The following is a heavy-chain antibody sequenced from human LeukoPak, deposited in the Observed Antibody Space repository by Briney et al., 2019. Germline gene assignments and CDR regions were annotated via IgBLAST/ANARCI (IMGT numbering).Heavy chain of an antibody. Sequence: ASVKVSCKASGYTFTGYYMHWVRQAPGQGLEWMGWINPNSGGTNYAQKFQGRVTMTRDTSISTAYMELSRLRSDDTAVYYCARDPGSDGGVHFDYWGQGTLVTVSS. CDR2: INPNSGGT. D-gene: IGHD3-16*01. CDR3: ARDPGSDGGVHFDY. J-gene: IGHJ4*02. V-gene: IGHV1-2*02. CDR1: GYTFTGYY.